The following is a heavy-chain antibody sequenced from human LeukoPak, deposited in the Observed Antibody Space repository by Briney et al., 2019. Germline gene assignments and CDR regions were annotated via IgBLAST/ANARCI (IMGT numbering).Heavy chain of an antibody. J-gene: IGHJ4*02. CDR3: AREYYDILTGYYIDY. CDR1: GYTFTGYY. D-gene: IGHD3-9*01. CDR2: INPNSGGT. V-gene: IGHV1-2*02. Sequence: ASVKVSCKASGYTFTGYYMHWVRRAPGQGLEWMGWINPNSGGTNYAQKFQGRVTMTRDTSISTAYMELSRLRSDDTAVYYCAREYYDILTGYYIDYWGQGTLVTVSS.